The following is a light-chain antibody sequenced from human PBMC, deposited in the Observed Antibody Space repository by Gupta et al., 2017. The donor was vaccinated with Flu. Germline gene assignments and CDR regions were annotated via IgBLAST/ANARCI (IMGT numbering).Light chain of an antibody. CDR3: QQGDNRPIT. CDR1: QTVETC. Sequence: PATLSLSPGERATLSCRTSQTVETCLGWYQQKPGQVPRLLIYGASNRVTGISDRFRGSGSETDFTLTISSLEAEDFAVYYCQQGDNRPITFGQGTRLDIK. CDR2: GAS. J-gene: IGKJ5*01. V-gene: IGKV3-11*01.